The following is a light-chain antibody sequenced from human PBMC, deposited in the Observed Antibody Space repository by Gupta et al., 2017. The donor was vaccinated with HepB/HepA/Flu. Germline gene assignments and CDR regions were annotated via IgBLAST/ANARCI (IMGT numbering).Light chain of an antibody. CDR3: GTWDSSLSAGV. CDR2: DNN. CDR1: SSNIGHNY. V-gene: IGLV1-51*01. J-gene: IGLJ2*01. Sequence: QSVLTQPPSVSAATGQKVTISCSGSSSNIGHNYVSWYQPLPGTTPKLLIYDNNKRPSGIPDRCSGSKSGTSATLGITGLQTGDEADYYCGTWDSSLSAGVFGGGTKLTVL.